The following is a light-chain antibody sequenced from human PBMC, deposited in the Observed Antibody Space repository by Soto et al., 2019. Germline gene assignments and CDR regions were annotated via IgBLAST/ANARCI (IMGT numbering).Light chain of an antibody. CDR2: GAS. Sequence: EIVSTQSSVTLSFSPVERATLSCRASLSVSSNLAWYQQKPGQAPRLLIYGASTRATGIPARFSGSGSGTEFTLTISSLQSEDFAVYYCQQYNNWPHWTFGQGTKVDIK. CDR3: QQYNNWPHWT. V-gene: IGKV3-15*01. CDR1: LSVSSN. J-gene: IGKJ1*01.